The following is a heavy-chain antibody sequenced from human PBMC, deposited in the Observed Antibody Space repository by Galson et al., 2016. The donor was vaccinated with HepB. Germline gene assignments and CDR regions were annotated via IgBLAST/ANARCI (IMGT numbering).Heavy chain of an antibody. CDR2: INGSGDST. CDR1: GFTFSSSA. CDR3: AKEMKVVATVGFDP. V-gene: IGHV3-23*01. J-gene: IGHJ5*02. Sequence: SLRLSCAASGFTFSSSAMSWVRQAPGKGLEWVSAINGSGDSTYYGDSVKGRFAISRDNSKNTVYLQMSGQRAEDTAVYYCAKEMKVVATVGFDPWGQGTLVTVSS. D-gene: IGHD3-22*01.